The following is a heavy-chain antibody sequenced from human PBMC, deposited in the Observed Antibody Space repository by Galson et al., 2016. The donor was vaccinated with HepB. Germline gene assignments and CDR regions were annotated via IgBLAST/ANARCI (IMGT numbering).Heavy chain of an antibody. Sequence: SVKVSCKASGYTFTGYYMHWVRQAPGQGLEWMGRINPNRGDTVYAQNFQGRVTMTRDTSISTAYMELSRLRSDDTAVYYCARSTSQVVATLAGYFHHWGQGTLLTVSS. J-gene: IGHJ1*01. CDR2: INPNRGDT. D-gene: IGHD2-15*01. CDR3: ARSTSQVVATLAGYFHH. CDR1: GYTFTGYY. V-gene: IGHV1-2*06.